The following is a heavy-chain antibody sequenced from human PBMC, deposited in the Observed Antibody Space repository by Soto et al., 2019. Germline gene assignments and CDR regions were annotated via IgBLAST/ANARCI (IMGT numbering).Heavy chain of an antibody. V-gene: IGHV3-30*03. D-gene: IGHD3-10*01. CDR3: ARDSGWPILNFDN. J-gene: IGHJ4*02. CDR1: DFDFSSYG. Sequence: GGSLRLSCAASDFDFSSYGIHWVRQAPGKGLEWVAASSYDGRETFYADSAKGRFTVSKEMSKNTAFLQMSALRHEDTAVYFCARDSGWPILNFDNWGQGTPVTVSS. CDR2: SSYDGRET.